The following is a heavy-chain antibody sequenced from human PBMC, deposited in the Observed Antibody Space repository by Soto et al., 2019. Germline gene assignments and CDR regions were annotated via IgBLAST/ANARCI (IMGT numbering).Heavy chain of an antibody. D-gene: IGHD2-8*01. CDR3: ANFKMAPRDGGDAFVF. CDR2: FYYSGST. Sequence: SETLSLTCTVSGGSVSNNYWTWIRQPPGKGLEWIGYFYYSGSTNYNPSLESRVTMSVDTSKNQFSLKLSSVTAADTAVYYCANFKMAPRDGGDAFVFWAKGTLPTLS. CDR1: GGSVSNNY. J-gene: IGHJ3*01. V-gene: IGHV4-59*02.